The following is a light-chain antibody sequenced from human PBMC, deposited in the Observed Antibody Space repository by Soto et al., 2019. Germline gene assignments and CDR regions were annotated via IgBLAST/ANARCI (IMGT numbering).Light chain of an antibody. Sequence: EIQMTQSPSSLSSSVGERVTLPCRASQSISSYLNWYQQKPGKAPRLLIYAASSLQSGVPSRFSGSGSGTDFTLTISSLQPEDFATYYCQQSYSTSITFGQGTRLAIK. CDR1: QSISSY. CDR2: AAS. V-gene: IGKV1-39*01. J-gene: IGKJ5*01. CDR3: QQSYSTSIT.